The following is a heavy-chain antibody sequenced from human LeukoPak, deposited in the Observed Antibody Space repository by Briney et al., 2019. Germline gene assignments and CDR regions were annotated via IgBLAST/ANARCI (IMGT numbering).Heavy chain of an antibody. CDR3: AREPQLGGYYFDY. D-gene: IGHD2-2*01. CDR2: LWYDGSNK. Sequence: PGGSLRLSCAASGFTFSSYGMHWVRQAPGKGLEWVAVLWYDGSNKYYVDSVKGRFTISRDNSKNTLYLQMNSLRAEDTAVYYCAREPQLGGYYFDYWGQGTLVTVSS. J-gene: IGHJ4*02. V-gene: IGHV3-33*01. CDR1: GFTFSSYG.